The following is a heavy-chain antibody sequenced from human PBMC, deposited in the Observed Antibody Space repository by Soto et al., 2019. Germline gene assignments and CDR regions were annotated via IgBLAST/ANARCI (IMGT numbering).Heavy chain of an antibody. CDR2: ISYDGSKK. J-gene: IGHJ4*02. V-gene: IGHV3-30*18. CDR3: ANSQPSSWYCQAF. CDR1: RFTFSTYG. Sequence: GGSLRVSCAASRFTFSTYGMHWVRQAPGKGLEWVALISYDGSKKYYADSVKGRFTISRDNSKNTLYLQMNSLRPEDTAVYYCANSQPSSWYCQAFWGQGTLVTVSS. D-gene: IGHD6-13*01.